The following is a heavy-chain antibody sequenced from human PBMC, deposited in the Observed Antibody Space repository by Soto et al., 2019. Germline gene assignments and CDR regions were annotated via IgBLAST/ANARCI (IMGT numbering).Heavy chain of an antibody. J-gene: IGHJ4*02. D-gene: IGHD3-22*01. CDR2: ISGSGGST. CDR1: GFPFSSYA. Sequence: GGSLRLSCAASGFPFSSYAMSWVRQAPGKGLEWVSAISGSGGSTYYADSVKGRFTISRDNSKNTLYLQMNSLRAEDTAVYYCAKGPGKYYYDSSGYFWGQGTLVTVSS. V-gene: IGHV3-23*01. CDR3: AKGPGKYYYDSSGYF.